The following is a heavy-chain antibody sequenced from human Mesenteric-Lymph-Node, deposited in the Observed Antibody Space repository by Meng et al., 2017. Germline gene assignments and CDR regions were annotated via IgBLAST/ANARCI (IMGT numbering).Heavy chain of an antibody. J-gene: IGHJ4*02. CDR3: ASADYGDYEAPLAGY. V-gene: IGHV3-7*01. CDR1: GFTFSSYA. CDR2: IKQDGSEK. Sequence: GGSLRLSCAASGFTFSSYAMSWVRQAPGKGLEWVANIKQDGSEKYYVDSVKGRFTISRDNAKNSLYLQMNSLRAEDTAVYYCASADYGDYEAPLAGYWGQGTLVTVSS. D-gene: IGHD4-17*01.